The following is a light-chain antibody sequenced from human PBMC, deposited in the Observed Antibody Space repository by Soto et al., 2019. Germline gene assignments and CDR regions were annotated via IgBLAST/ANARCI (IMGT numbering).Light chain of an antibody. CDR1: QSISSW. Sequence: DIQMTQSPSTLSASVGDRVTITCRASQSISSWLAWYQQKPGKAPKLLICDASSLESGVPSRFSGSGSGTEFTLTISSLQPDDFATYYCQQYGGTVGLGTKVDSK. V-gene: IGKV1-5*01. CDR3: QQYGGT. CDR2: DAS. J-gene: IGKJ1*01.